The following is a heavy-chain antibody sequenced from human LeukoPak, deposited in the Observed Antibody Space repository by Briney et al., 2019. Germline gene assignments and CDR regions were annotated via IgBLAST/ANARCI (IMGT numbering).Heavy chain of an antibody. CDR3: ARFLGYCTSSSCYRGDVDF. CDR2: ISPGDSDT. D-gene: IGHD2-2*02. J-gene: IGHJ4*02. CDR1: GYSFTTYW. V-gene: IGHV5-51*01. Sequence: GESLKISCKASGYSFTTYWIGWVRQMPGKSLEWMGIISPGDSDTKYSPSFQGQVTIPADKSISTAYLQWSSLKASDTAMYYCARFLGYCTSSSCYRGDVDFWGQGTLVTVSS.